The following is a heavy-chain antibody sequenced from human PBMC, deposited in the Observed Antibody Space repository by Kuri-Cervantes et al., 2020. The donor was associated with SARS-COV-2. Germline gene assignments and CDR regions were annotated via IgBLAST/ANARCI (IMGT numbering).Heavy chain of an antibody. CDR1: GGSISSYY. J-gene: IGHJ6*03. CDR2: IYYSGST. V-gene: IGHV4-59*01. CDR3: AREAYGDYDEATRWEIDYYYYMDV. Sequence: ESLKISCTVSGGSISSYYWSWIRQPPGKGLEWIGYIYYSGSTNYNPSLKSRVTISVDTSKNQFSLKLSSVTAADTAVYYCAREAYGDYDEATRWEIDYYYYMDVWGKGTTVTVSS. D-gene: IGHD4-17*01.